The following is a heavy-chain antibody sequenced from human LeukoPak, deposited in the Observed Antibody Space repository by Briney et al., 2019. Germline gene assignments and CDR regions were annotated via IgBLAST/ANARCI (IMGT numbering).Heavy chain of an antibody. Sequence: GWALRLSCAASGFTLISYGMHWVRQAPGKGLEWVGVISYDGSNKYYADSVKGRVTISRDNSKNTLYLQMSSLRAEDTAVYYCAKEAGYRYGSNRFDPWGQGTLVTVSS. CDR1: GFTLISYG. CDR2: ISYDGSNK. CDR3: AKEAGYRYGSNRFDP. V-gene: IGHV3-30*18. J-gene: IGHJ5*02. D-gene: IGHD5-18*01.